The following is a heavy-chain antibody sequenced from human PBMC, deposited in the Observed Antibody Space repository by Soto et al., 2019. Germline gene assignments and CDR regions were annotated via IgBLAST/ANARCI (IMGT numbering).Heavy chain of an antibody. D-gene: IGHD1-1*01. CDR1: GYTFTSYG. J-gene: IGHJ6*02. CDR3: ARDQELEPPEGSYGMDV. Sequence: ASVKVSCKASGYTFTSYGISWVRQAPGQGLEWMGWISAYNGNTNYAQKLRGRVTMTTDTSTSTAYMELRSLRSDDTAVYYCARDQELEPPEGSYGMDVWGQGTTVTVSS. V-gene: IGHV1-18*01. CDR2: ISAYNGNT.